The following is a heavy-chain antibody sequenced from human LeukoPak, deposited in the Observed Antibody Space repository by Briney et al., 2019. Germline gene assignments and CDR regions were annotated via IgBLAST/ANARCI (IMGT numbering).Heavy chain of an antibody. Sequence: ASVKVSCKASGYTFTSYGISWVRQAPGQGLEWMGWISAYNGNTNYAQKFQGRVTMTRDMSTSTVYMELSSLRSEDTAVYYCARVAGGPSGYWGQGTLVTVSS. V-gene: IGHV1-18*01. J-gene: IGHJ4*02. CDR1: GYTFTSYG. CDR2: ISAYNGNT. D-gene: IGHD6-19*01. CDR3: ARVAGGPSGY.